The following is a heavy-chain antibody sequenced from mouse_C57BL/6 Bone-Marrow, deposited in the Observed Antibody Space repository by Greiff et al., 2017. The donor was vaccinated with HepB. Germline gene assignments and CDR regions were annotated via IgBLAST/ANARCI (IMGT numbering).Heavy chain of an antibody. J-gene: IGHJ4*01. Sequence: VQLQQSVAELVRPGASVKLSCTASGFNIKNTYMHWVKQRPEQGLEWIGRIDPANGNTKYAPKFQGKATITADTSSNSAYLQLSSLTSEDTAIYYCARPIYYYGSSYVFYYAMDYWGQGTSVTVSS. CDR2: IDPANGNT. V-gene: IGHV14-3*01. CDR3: ARPIYYYGSSYVFYYAMDY. CDR1: GFNIKNTY. D-gene: IGHD1-1*01.